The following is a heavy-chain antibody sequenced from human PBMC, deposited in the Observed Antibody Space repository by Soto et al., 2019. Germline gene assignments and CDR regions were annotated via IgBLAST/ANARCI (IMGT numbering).Heavy chain of an antibody. CDR3: ARRSWNYGVAVDTHSYSYYLMAV. D-gene: IGHD1-7*01. Sequence: SVKVSCKASGGTFSSYAISWGRQAPGQGLEWMGGIIPIFGTANYAQKFQGRGTITADESTSTAYMALSSLRSEDTAVYYCARRSWNYGVAVDTHSYSYYLMAVWGRGTTVTVSS. V-gene: IGHV1-69*13. J-gene: IGHJ6*02. CDR2: IIPIFGTA. CDR1: GGTFSSYA.